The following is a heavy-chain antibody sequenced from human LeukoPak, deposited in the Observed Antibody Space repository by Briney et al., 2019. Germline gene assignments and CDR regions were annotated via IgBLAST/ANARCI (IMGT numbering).Heavy chain of an antibody. CDR2: IYYSGTT. D-gene: IGHD6-13*01. CDR3: ARGVYIAAAQYAY. V-gene: IGHV4-59*13. Sequence: SETLSLTCTVCGGSICTYSWNWLRQPPGEGLEGIGYIYYSGTTNYNPSLKSRVTISVDTSKNQFSLKLSSVTAADTAVYYCARGVYIAAAQYAYWGQGTLVTVSS. CDR1: GGSICTYS. J-gene: IGHJ4*02.